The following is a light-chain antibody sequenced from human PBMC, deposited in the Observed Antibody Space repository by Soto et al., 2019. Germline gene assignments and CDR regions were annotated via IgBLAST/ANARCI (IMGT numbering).Light chain of an antibody. V-gene: IGKV3-15*01. Sequence: EIVMTQSPATLSVSPGERATLAFMASQSVSILLAWYQQKPGQAPRLVIFDASTRATGIPDRFTGRGSGTEFTLTISSLQSEDSAVYFCQQYNDWPPITFGGGTKVDIK. CDR1: QSVSIL. CDR2: DAS. CDR3: QQYNDWPPIT. J-gene: IGKJ4*01.